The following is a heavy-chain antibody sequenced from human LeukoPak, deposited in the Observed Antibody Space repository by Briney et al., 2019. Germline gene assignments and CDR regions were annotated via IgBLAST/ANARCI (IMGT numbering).Heavy chain of an antibody. J-gene: IGHJ4*02. CDR2: IIPTLEVA. Sequence: GASVKVSCKASGGTFSSYAITWVRQAPGLGLEWMGRIIPTLEVANYAQKFQGRVTITADKSTSTAYMELSSLRPEDTAVYYCARAISGTWLWFWGQGTLVTVSS. V-gene: IGHV1-69*04. D-gene: IGHD1-14*01. CDR1: GGTFSSYA. CDR3: ARAISGTWLWF.